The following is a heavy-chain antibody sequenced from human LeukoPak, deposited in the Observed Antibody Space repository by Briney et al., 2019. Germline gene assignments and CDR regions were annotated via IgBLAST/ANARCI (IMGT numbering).Heavy chain of an antibody. V-gene: IGHV4-39*01. CDR3: ARRSSGWYGHWYDP. CDR1: GGSISSSSDY. CDR2: IFYSGST. D-gene: IGHD6-19*01. Sequence: SETLSLTCTVSGGSISSSSDYWGWIRQPPGKGLEWIGNIFYSGSTYYNPSLKSRVTISVDTSKNQFSLNLSSVTAADTAVYYCARRSSGWYGHWYDPWGQGTLVTVSS. J-gene: IGHJ5*02.